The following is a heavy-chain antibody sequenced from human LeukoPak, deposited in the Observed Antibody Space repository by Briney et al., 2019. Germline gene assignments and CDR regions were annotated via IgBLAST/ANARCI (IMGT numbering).Heavy chain of an antibody. CDR2: IYYSGST. V-gene: IGHV4-59*01. Sequence: PSETLSLTCTVSGDSISNYYWSWIRQPPGKGLECIVHIYYSGSTNYKSSLKSRVTISLDTSKNQFSLKLTSVTAADTAVYYFARWGGYSYGFTRGFDYWGQGTLVTVSS. CDR3: ARWGGYSYGFTRGFDY. CDR1: GDSISNYY. J-gene: IGHJ4*02. D-gene: IGHD5-18*01.